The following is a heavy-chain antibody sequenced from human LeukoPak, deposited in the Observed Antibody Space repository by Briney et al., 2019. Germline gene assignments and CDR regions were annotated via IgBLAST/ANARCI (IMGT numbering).Heavy chain of an antibody. CDR2: INPSGGST. CDR1: GGTFSSYA. CDR3: ARAVKYYYDSSGYYPNYFDY. J-gene: IGHJ4*02. Sequence: ASVKVSCKASGGTFSSYAISWVRQAPGQGLEWMGIINPSGGSTSYAQKFQGRVTMTRDTSTSTVYMELSSLRSEDTAVYYCARAVKYYYDSSGYYPNYFDYWGQGTLVTVSS. V-gene: IGHV1-46*01. D-gene: IGHD3-22*01.